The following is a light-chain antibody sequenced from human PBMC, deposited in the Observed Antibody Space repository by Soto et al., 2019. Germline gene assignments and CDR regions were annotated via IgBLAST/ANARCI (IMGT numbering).Light chain of an antibody. J-gene: IGKJ5*01. CDR3: KHSYNTPIT. CDR2: LAS. V-gene: IGKV1-39*01. CDR1: RIIDTY. Sequence: DIQLTQSPSSLSAYVGDRVTITCRASRIIDTYVDWYQQKPGKAPDLLIYLASTLQVGVPSRFSGSGSGTDFTLTISGLQPEDFATYYCKHSYNTPITFGQGTRLEIK.